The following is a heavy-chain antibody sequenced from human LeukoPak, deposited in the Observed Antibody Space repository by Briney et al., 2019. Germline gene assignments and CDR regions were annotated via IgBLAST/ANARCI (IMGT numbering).Heavy chain of an antibody. CDR1: GYTFTGYY. Sequence: ASVKVSCKASGYTFTGYYMNWVRQAPGQGLEWMGWINPNSGGTNYAQKFQGRVTMTRDTSISTAYMELSSLRSEYTAWYYCARAMYVWGSYRDWGQGTLVTVSS. CDR3: ARAMYVWGSYRD. V-gene: IGHV1-2*02. J-gene: IGHJ4*02. D-gene: IGHD3-16*02. CDR2: INPNSGGT.